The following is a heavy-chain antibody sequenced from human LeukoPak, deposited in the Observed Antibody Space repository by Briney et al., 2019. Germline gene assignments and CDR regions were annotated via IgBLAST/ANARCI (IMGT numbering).Heavy chain of an antibody. J-gene: IGHJ4*02. CDR2: IPYDESDK. V-gene: IGHV3-30*02. CDR3: AREGGITVAGKFDS. CDR1: GLTFSTSG. Sequence: GGSLRLSCAASGLTFSTSGMHWVRQAPGKGLEWVAFIPYDESDKYYADSVRGRFTISRDNSKNTLYLQMNSLRAEDTAVYYCAREGGITVAGKFDSWGQGTLVTVSS. D-gene: IGHD6-19*01.